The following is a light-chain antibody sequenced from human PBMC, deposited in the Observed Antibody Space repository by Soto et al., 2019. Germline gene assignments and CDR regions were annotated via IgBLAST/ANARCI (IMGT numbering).Light chain of an antibody. V-gene: IGKV4-1*01. CDR1: ETILYGSNNKNY. CDR2: WAS. CDR3: HQYYSPPFS. Sequence: IVMTQSPDSLGVSLGERATINCKSNETILYGSNNKNYLSWYQQKPGQPPNLLIYWASTRKYGVPERFSGSGTGTDFTLSVSNLQAEDVAVYYCHQYYSPPFSFGPGTKVHL. J-gene: IGKJ3*01.